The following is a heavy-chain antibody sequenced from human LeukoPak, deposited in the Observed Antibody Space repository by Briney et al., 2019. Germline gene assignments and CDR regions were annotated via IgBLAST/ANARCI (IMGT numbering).Heavy chain of an antibody. Sequence: SETLSLTCTVSGGSITDYYWSWIRQPAGEGLEWIGRIYSTGGTHYNPSFKNRVIMSVGTSRNQFSLKLTSVTAADTAVYYCTRGLRCSSHGCYADYWGQGTLVTVSS. CDR1: GGSITDYY. D-gene: IGHD2-2*01. J-gene: IGHJ4*02. V-gene: IGHV4-4*07. CDR3: TRGLRCSSHGCYADY. CDR2: IYSTGGT.